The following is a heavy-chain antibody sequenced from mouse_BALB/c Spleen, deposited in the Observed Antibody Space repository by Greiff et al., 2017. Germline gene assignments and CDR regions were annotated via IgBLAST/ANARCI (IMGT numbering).Heavy chain of an antibody. J-gene: IGHJ4*01. CDR1: GYSITSDYA. D-gene: IGHD2-4*01. CDR2: ISYSGST. CDR3: ARMGIRDDYGRVYAMDY. V-gene: IGHV3-2*02. Sequence: EVQLQQSGPGLVKPSQSLSLTCTVTGYSITSDYAWNWIRQFPGNKLEWMGYISYSGSTSYNPSLKSRISITRDTSKNQFFLQLNSVTTEDTATYYCARMGIRDDYGRVYAMDYWGQGTSVTVSS.